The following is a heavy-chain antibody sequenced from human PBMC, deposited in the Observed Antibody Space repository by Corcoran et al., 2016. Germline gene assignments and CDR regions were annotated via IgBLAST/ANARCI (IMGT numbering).Heavy chain of an antibody. CDR1: GFTFSSYL. V-gene: IGHV3-7*01. Sequence: EVQLVESGGGLVQPGGSLRLSCAASGFTFSSYLMSWVRQAPGKGLEWVANIKQDGSEKYYVDSVKGRCTISRDNAKNSLYLQMNSLRAEDTAVYYCARVRNYYDSSGLDAFDIWGQGTMVTVSS. CDR3: ARVRNYYDSSGLDAFDI. J-gene: IGHJ3*02. CDR2: IKQDGSEK. D-gene: IGHD3-22*01.